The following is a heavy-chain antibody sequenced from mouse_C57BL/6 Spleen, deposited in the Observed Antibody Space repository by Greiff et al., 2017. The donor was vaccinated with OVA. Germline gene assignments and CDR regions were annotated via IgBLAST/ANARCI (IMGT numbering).Heavy chain of an antibody. V-gene: IGHV1-74*01. D-gene: IGHD2-1*01. CDR2: IHPSDSDT. CDR1: GYTFTSYW. J-gene: IGHJ2*01. Sequence: VQLQQPGAELVKPGASVKVSCKASGYTFTSYWMHWVKQRPGQGLEWIGRIHPSDSDTNYNQKFKGKATLTVDKSSSTAYMQLSSLTSEDSAVYYGAIPYGNYVSYFDDWGQGTTLTVSS. CDR3: AIPYGNYVSYFDD.